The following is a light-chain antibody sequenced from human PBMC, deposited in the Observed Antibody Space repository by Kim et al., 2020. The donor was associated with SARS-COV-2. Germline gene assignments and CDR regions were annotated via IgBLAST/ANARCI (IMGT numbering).Light chain of an antibody. J-gene: IGKJ5*01. CDR1: QSVASN. V-gene: IGKV3-15*01. Sequence: EIVLTQSPVTLSVSPGERATPSCRASQSVASNLAWYQQKPGQAPRLLIYDASTRVTGLAARFSGSGSGTEFTLTISSLQSDDFAFYYCRQYNNWPPITFGQGTRLEIK. CDR3: RQYNNWPPIT. CDR2: DAS.